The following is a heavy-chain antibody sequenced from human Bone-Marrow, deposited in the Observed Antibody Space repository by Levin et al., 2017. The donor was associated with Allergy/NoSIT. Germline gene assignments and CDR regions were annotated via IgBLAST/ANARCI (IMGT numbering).Heavy chain of an antibody. CDR2: ISAYNGNT. D-gene: IGHD6-13*01. CDR1: GYTFTSYG. Sequence: GESLKISCKASGYTFTSYGISWVRQAPGQGLEWMGWISAYNGNTNYAQKLQGRVTMTTDTSTSTAYMELRSLRSDDTAVYYCASSYSSSWNYYYYGMDVWGQGTTVTVSS. J-gene: IGHJ6*02. V-gene: IGHV1-18*01. CDR3: ASSYSSSWNYYYYGMDV.